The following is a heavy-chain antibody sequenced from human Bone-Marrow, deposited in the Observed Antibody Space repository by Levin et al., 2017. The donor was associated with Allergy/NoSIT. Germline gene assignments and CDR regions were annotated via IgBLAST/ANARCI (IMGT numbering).Heavy chain of an antibody. D-gene: IGHD3-16*01. V-gene: IGHV2-26*01. CDR2: IFSNGEK. Sequence: SGPTLVKPTETLTLTCTVSGFSLNNVRVGVSWIRQPPGKALEWLAHIFSNGEKSYSTSLKSRLTISKDTSKRQVVLTMTNMDPVETATYFCARLGGGEMLTSPFDYWGQGTLVTVSS. J-gene: IGHJ4*02. CDR3: ARLGGGEMLTSPFDY. CDR1: GFSLNNVRVG.